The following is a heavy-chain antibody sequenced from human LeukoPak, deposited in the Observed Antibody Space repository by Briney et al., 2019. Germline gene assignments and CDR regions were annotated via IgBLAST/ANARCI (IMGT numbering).Heavy chain of an antibody. Sequence: PSEILSLTCTVSGGSISSGEYYWSWIRQPPGKGLEWVGYIYYSGTTYYNPSLMSRVTISLDTSKNQFSLKLNSVTAADTAVYYCAREITYYDFLTGPFDSWGQGTLVTVSS. CDR2: IYYSGTT. V-gene: IGHV4-30-4*01. D-gene: IGHD3-9*01. CDR1: GGSISSGEYY. J-gene: IGHJ4*02. CDR3: AREITYYDFLTGPFDS.